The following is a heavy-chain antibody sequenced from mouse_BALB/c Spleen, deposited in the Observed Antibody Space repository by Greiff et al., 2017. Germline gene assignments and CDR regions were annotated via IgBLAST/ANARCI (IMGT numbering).Heavy chain of an antibody. CDR2: INPSNGGT. D-gene: IGHD4-1*01. V-gene: IGHV1S81*02. J-gene: IGHJ3*01. CDR1: GYTFTSYY. Sequence: QVQLQQSGAELVKPGASVKLSCKASGYTFTSYYMYWVKQRPGQGLEWIGEINPSNGGTNFNEKFKSKATLTVDKSSSTAYMQLSSLTSEDSAVYYCTRDWERGAWFADWGQGTLVTVSA. CDR3: TRDWERGAWFAD.